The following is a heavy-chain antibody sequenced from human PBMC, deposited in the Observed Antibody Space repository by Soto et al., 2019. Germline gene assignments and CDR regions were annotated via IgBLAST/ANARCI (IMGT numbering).Heavy chain of an antibody. CDR1: GFTFSSYA. CDR2: ISGRGGRT. V-gene: IGHV3-23*01. Sequence: EVQLLESGGGLVQPGGSLRLSCAASGFTFSSYAMSWVRQAPGKGLEWVSAISGRGGRTYYADSVKGRFTISRDNSNNTLYLQMNSLRAEDTAVYYCAKDRTGTIQRPIDYWGQGTLVTVSS. J-gene: IGHJ4*02. CDR3: AKDRTGTIQRPIDY. D-gene: IGHD1-7*01.